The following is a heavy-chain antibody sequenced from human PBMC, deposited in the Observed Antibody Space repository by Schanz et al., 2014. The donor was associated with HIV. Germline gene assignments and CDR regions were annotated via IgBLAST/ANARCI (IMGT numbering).Heavy chain of an antibody. J-gene: IGHJ6*02. V-gene: IGHV3-33*01. Sequence: QVQLVESGGGVVQPGRSLRLSCAASGFTFSSYGMHWVRQAPGKGLEWVAVLWHDGSNKYYADSVKGRFTISRDNSKNTLYLQMNSLRAEDTAVYYCASPLLYDSLDVWGQGTTVIVS. CDR1: GFTFSSYG. CDR3: ASPLLYDSLDV. CDR2: LWHDGSNK. D-gene: IGHD3-22*01.